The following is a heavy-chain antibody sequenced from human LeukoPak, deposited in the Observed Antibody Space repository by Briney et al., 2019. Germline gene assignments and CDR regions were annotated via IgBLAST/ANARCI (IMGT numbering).Heavy chain of an antibody. J-gene: IGHJ4*02. CDR3: VGSSGWLFDY. Sequence: PGGSLRLSCAASGFTFSNAWMSWVRQAPGKGLEWVANIKEDGSRINYVDSVKGRFTISRDNAKNSVYLQMDNLRAEDTAVYYCVGSSGWLFDYWGQGILVAVSS. CDR2: IKEDGSRI. D-gene: IGHD6-19*01. CDR1: GFTFSNAW. V-gene: IGHV3-7*01.